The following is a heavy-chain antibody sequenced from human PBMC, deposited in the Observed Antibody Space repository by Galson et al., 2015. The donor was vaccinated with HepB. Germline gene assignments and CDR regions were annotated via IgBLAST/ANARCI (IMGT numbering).Heavy chain of an antibody. CDR1: GYTFTSYD. D-gene: IGHD3-22*01. J-gene: IGHJ4*02. V-gene: IGHV1-8*01. CDR3: ARSFPENYYDSSGYPADY. CDR2: MNPNSGNT. Sequence: SVKVSCKASGYTFTSYDINWVRQATGQGLEWMGWMNPNSGNTGYAQKFQGRVTMTRNTSISTAYMELSSLRSEDTAVYYCARSFPENYYDSSGYPADYWGQGTLVTVSS.